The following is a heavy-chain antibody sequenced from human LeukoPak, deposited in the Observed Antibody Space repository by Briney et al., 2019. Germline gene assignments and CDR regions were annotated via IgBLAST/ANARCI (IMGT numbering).Heavy chain of an antibody. CDR2: ISDRGDT. D-gene: IGHD1-1*01. J-gene: IGHJ4*02. V-gene: IGHV4-39*01. CDR3: ARPTAGPATQGYDS. CDR1: GGSINNSPYY. Sequence: SETLSLTCTVSGGSINNSPYYWAWIRQPPGRGLEWIGSISDRGDTYHNPSLKSRVTISVDTSKNQFSLSVISVTAADTPVYFCARPTAGPATQGYDSWGQGILVTVAS.